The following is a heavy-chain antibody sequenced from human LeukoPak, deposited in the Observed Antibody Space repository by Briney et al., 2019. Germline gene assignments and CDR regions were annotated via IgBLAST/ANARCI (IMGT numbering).Heavy chain of an antibody. J-gene: IGHJ4*02. D-gene: IGHD6-13*01. CDR3: ARDPGWVSSWYDY. Sequence: PGGSLRLSCAASGFTFSSYSMNWVRQAPGKGLEWVSSISSSSSYIYYADSVKGRFTISRDNAKNSLYLQMNSLRAEDTAVYYCARDPGWVSSWYDYWGQGTLVTVSS. V-gene: IGHV3-21*01. CDR2: ISSSSSYI. CDR1: GFTFSSYS.